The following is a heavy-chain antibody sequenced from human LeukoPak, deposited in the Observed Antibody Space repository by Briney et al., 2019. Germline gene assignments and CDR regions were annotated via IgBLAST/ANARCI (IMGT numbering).Heavy chain of an antibody. CDR3: ARVNGDFYFDY. J-gene: IGHJ4*02. CDR2: INPNSGGT. V-gene: IGHV1-2*02. Sequence: GASVRVSCKASGYTFTGYYMHWVRQAPGQGLEWMGWINPNSGGTNHAQKFQGRVTMTRDTSISTAYMELSRLRSDDTAVYYCARVNGDFYFDYWGQGTLVTVSS. CDR1: GYTFTGYY. D-gene: IGHD4-17*01.